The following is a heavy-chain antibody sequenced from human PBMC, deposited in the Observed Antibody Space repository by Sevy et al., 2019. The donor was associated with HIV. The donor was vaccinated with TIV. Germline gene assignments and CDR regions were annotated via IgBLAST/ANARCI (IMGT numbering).Heavy chain of an antibody. CDR1: GGSINSDH. CDR3: ARRNDFDI. V-gene: IGHV4-59*08. CDR2: VYYTGGT. J-gene: IGHJ3*02. Sequence: SETLSLTCTVSGGSINSDHWNWIRQPPGKGLEWIGYVYYTGGTNYNPSLKNRVTISVDSSKNQLSLKLTSVTAADTAVYYCARRNDFDIWGQGTMVTGSS.